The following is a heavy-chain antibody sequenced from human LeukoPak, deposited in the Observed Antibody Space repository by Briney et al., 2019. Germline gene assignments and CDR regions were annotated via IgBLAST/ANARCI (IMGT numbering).Heavy chain of an antibody. J-gene: IGHJ4*02. CDR1: GFTFDDYA. Sequence: GGSLRLSCAASGFTFDDYAMHWVRHAPGKGLEWVSGISWNSGSIGYADSVKGRLTISRDNAKNSLYLQMNSLRAEDTALYYCAKDHSGWYGGFDYWGQGTLVTVSS. V-gene: IGHV3-9*01. D-gene: IGHD6-19*01. CDR3: AKDHSGWYGGFDY. CDR2: ISWNSGSI.